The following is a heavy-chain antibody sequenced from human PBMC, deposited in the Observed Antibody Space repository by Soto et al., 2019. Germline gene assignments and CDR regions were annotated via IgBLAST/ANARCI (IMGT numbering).Heavy chain of an antibody. CDR1: GFTFSSYW. V-gene: IGHV3-74*03. CDR3: ATLAPGSYYWLDP. Sequence: GSLRLSCAASGFTFSSYWMHWVRQATGKGLVWVARINSDGSTTTYADSVKGRFTISRDNAKNTLYLQMNSLSAEDTAVYYCATLAPGSYYWLDPWGEGTLVTV. CDR2: INSDGSTT. J-gene: IGHJ5*02. D-gene: IGHD1-26*01.